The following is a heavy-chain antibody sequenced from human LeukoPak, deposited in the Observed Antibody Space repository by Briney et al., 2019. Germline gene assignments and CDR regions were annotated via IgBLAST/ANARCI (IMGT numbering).Heavy chain of an antibody. CDR2: IFTSGSA. D-gene: IGHD4/OR15-4a*01. J-gene: IGHJ5*02. CDR1: GGSITSDY. CDR3: SRGGANDL. Sequence: SETLSLTCTVSGGSITSDYWSWIRQPAGKGLEWIGRIFTSGSATYNASLKSRVTMSLDTSKNEFYLELSSVTAADTAVYFCSRGGANDLWGQGTLVTVSS. V-gene: IGHV4-4*07.